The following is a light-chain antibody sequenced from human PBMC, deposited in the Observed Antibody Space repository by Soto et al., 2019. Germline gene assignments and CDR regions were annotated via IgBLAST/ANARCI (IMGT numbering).Light chain of an antibody. CDR1: SSNIGTNT. CDR2: SDN. CDR3: AAWDVSLVV. V-gene: IGLV1-44*01. J-gene: IGLJ2*01. Sequence: QSVLTQPPSASGTPGQRVTISCSGSSSNIGTNTVIWYQQLPGAAPKLLIYSDNQRPSGVPARFSGSKYGTSASLAISGLPSEDEADYFCAAWDVSLVVFGGGTKLTVL.